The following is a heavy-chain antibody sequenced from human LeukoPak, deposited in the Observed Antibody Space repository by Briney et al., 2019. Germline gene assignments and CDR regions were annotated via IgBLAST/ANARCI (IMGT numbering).Heavy chain of an antibody. Sequence: GGSLRLSCAASGFTFSSYAMSWVRQAPGKGLEWVSAISGSGGSTYYSDSVKGRFTISRDNSKNTLYLQMNSLRAEDTAVYYCAQVHSYNWNYRDYFDYWGQGTLVTVSS. CDR3: AQVHSYNWNYRDYFDY. CDR2: ISGSGGST. D-gene: IGHD1-7*01. V-gene: IGHV3-23*01. J-gene: IGHJ4*02. CDR1: GFTFSSYA.